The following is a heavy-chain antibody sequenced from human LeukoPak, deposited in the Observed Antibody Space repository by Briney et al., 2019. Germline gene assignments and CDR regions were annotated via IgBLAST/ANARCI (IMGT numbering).Heavy chain of an antibody. CDR1: GFTFSNAC. CDR3: TTETGKWLRFLARESRYNYYYYMDV. D-gene: IGHD5-12*01. V-gene: IGHV3-15*01. J-gene: IGHJ6*03. CDR2: IKSKTDDGTT. Sequence: GGSLRLSCAASGFTFSNACMSWVRQAPGRGLEWVGRIKSKTDDGTTDYAAPVKGRFSISRDDSKNTLYLQMNSLKTEDTAVYYCTTETGKWLRFLARESRYNYYYYMDVWGKGTTVTVSS.